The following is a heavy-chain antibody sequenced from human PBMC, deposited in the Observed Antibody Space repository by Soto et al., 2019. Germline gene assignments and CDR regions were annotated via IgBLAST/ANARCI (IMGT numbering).Heavy chain of an antibody. CDR1: GFTFNNYA. D-gene: IGHD1-7*01. CDR2: ISANGQGI. V-gene: IGHV3-23*01. J-gene: IGHJ4*02. Sequence: WGSLRLSCAASGFTFNNYAISLFRHSPGKGLEWVSAISANGQGIYYADSVKGRFIISRDSSKNTVFLHMDSLTAEDTAVYYCAKDRNYPRDQFHNWGQGTLVTVSS. CDR3: AKDRNYPRDQFHN.